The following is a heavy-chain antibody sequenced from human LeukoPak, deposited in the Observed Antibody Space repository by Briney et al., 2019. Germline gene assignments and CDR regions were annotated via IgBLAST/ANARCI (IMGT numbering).Heavy chain of an antibody. D-gene: IGHD2-15*01. J-gene: IGHJ6*03. CDR1: GFTFSSYE. CDR2: ISSSSSYI. Sequence: GGSLRLSCAASGFTFSSYEMNWVRQAPGKGLEWVSSISSSSSYIYYADSVKGRFTISRDNAKSSLYLQMNSLRAEDTAVYYCARDGGGYWDYYYMDVWGKGTTVTVSS. CDR3: ARDGGGYWDYYYMDV. V-gene: IGHV3-21*01.